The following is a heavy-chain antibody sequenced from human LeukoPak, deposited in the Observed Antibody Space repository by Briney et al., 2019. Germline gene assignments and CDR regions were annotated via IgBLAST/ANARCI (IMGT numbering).Heavy chain of an antibody. D-gene: IGHD2-21*02. Sequence: SETLSLTCTVSGGSISSYYWSWIRQPPGKGLEWIGYIYYSGSTNYNPSLKSRVTISVDTSKNQFSLKLSSVTAADTAVYYCARTKPAYCGGDCYPGWFDPWGQGTLVTVSS. J-gene: IGHJ5*02. CDR2: IYYSGST. V-gene: IGHV4-59*01. CDR1: GGSISSYY. CDR3: ARTKPAYCGGDCYPGWFDP.